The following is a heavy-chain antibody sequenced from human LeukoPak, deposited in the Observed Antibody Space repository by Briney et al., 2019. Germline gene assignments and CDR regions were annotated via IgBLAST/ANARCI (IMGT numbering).Heavy chain of an antibody. CDR2: INPNSGGT. CDR1: GYTFTGCY. V-gene: IGHV1-2*02. CDR3: ARSHSGWYADYYYYMDV. D-gene: IGHD6-19*01. Sequence: GASVKVSCKASGYTFTGCYMHWVRQAPGQGLEWMGWINPNSGGTNYAQKFQGRVTMTRDTSISTAYMELSRLRSDDTAVYYCARSHSGWYADYYYYMDVWGKGTTVTVSS. J-gene: IGHJ6*03.